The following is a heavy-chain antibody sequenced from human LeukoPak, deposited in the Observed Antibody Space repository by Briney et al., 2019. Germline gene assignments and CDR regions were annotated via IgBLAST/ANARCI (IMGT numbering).Heavy chain of an antibody. CDR1: GGTFSSYA. CDR2: IIPILGIA. Sequence: SVKVSCQASGGTFSSYAISWVRQAPGQGLEWMGRIIPILGIANYAQKFQGRVTITADKSTSTAYMELSSLRSEDTAVYYCARSYGDHANFDYWGQGTLVTVSS. V-gene: IGHV1-69*04. J-gene: IGHJ4*02. CDR3: ARSYGDHANFDY. D-gene: IGHD4-17*01.